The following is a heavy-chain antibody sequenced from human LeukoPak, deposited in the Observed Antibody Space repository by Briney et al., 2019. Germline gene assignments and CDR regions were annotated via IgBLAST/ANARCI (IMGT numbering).Heavy chain of an antibody. CDR1: GFTFSSYR. Sequence: GGSLRLSCAASGFTFSSYRMNWFRQAPGKRLEWVSSISSSTNYIYYADSVKGRFTISRDNAKNSLYLQMNSLRAEDTAVYYCSRVTTSDAFDIWGQGTMVTVSS. CDR3: SRVTTSDAFDI. V-gene: IGHV3-21*01. J-gene: IGHJ3*02. CDR2: ISSSTNYI. D-gene: IGHD1-14*01.